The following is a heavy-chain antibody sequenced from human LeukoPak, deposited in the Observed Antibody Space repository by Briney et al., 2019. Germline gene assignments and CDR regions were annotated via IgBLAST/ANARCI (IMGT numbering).Heavy chain of an antibody. V-gene: IGHV4-30-2*01. Sequence: PSQTLSLTCTVSGGSISSGGYYWSWIRQPPGKGLEWIGEINHSGSTNYNPSLKSRVTISVDTSKNQFSLKLSSVTAADTAVYYCARSSITMVRGVITRRKKDGTISDYWGQGTLVTVSS. CDR2: INHSGST. D-gene: IGHD3-10*01. J-gene: IGHJ4*02. CDR3: ARSSITMVRGVITRRKKDGTISDY. CDR1: GGSISSGGYY.